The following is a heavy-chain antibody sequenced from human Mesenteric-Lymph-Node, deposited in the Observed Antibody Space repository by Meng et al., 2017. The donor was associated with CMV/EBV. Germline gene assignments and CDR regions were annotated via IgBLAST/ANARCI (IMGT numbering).Heavy chain of an antibody. V-gene: IGHV3-7*01. Sequence: GGSLRLSCAASGFSVSSNYMSWVRQAPGKGLEWVANIKQDGSEKYYVDSVKGRFTISRDNAKNSLYLQMNSLRAEDTAVYYCARAGGGSGQDYWGQGTLVTVSS. CDR3: ARAGGGSGQDY. D-gene: IGHD6-19*01. CDR2: IKQDGSEK. CDR1: GFSVSSNY. J-gene: IGHJ4*02.